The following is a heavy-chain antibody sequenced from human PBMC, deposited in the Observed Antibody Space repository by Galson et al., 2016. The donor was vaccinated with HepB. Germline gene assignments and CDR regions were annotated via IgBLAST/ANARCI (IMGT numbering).Heavy chain of an antibody. D-gene: IGHD2-15*01. CDR3: ARREGYCSGGRVNGFNY. J-gene: IGHJ4*02. CDR2: IFPGDSDI. V-gene: IGHV5-51*01. CDR1: GYTFSNYW. Sequence: SGAEVKKPGESLKISCTGFGYTFSNYWIAWVRQMPGKGLEWMGIIFPGDSDIKYSPSFQGQVTISADKSISTAYLQWSSLKASDTATYYCARREGYCSGGRVNGFNYWGQGTLVSVSS.